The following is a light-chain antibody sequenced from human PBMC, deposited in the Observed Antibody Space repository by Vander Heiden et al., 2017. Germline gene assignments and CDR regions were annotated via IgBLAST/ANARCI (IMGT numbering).Light chain of an antibody. CDR1: QNISSY. CDR3: QQSYSTPFT. V-gene: IGKV1-39*01. Sequence: DIQMTQPPSSLSASVGDRLTITCRASQNISSYLNWYQQKPGKAPKLLIYAASRLQSGVPSRFSGSGSGTDFTLIISSLQPEDFATYYCQQSYSTPFTFGPGTKVDIK. J-gene: IGKJ3*01. CDR2: AAS.